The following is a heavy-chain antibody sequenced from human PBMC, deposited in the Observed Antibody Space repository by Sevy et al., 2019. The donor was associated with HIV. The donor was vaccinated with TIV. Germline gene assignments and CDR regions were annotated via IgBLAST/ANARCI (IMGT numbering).Heavy chain of an antibody. CDR2: IYYSGTT. D-gene: IGHD2-15*01. CDR1: GGSISSGDYY. CDR3: ARYCIRTRPHNWFDP. Sequence: SESLSLTCTVSGGSISSGDYYWTWIRQSPGNGLEWIGYIYYSGTTYYNPSLKSRVTISVDTSKNQFSLRLSSVTAADSAVYYCARYCIRTRPHNWFDPWGQGTPVTVSS. V-gene: IGHV4-30-4*01. J-gene: IGHJ5*02.